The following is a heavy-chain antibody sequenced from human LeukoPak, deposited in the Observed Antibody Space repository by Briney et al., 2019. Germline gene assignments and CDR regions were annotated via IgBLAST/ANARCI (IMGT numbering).Heavy chain of an antibody. J-gene: IGHJ3*02. CDR1: GGSFSGYY. V-gene: IGHV4-34*01. CDR3: AGCSSTSCIRYMDAFDI. CDR2: INHSGST. D-gene: IGHD2-2*01. Sequence: SETLSLTCAVYGGSFSGYYWSWIRQPPGKGLEWIGEINHSGSTNYNPSLKSRVTISVDTSKNQFSLKLSSVTAEDTAVYYCAGCSSTSCIRYMDAFDIWGQGTMVTVSS.